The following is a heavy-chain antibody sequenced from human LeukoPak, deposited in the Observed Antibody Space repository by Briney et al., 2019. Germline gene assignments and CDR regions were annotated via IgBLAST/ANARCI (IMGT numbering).Heavy chain of an antibody. V-gene: IGHV4-59*08. J-gene: IGHJ4*02. D-gene: IGHD1-1*01. Sequence: PSQTLSLTCTVSGGSISSYYWSWIRQPPGKGLEWIGYIYNSGSTNYNPSLKSRVTISGDTSRNQVSLKLRSVTAADTAVYYCAKIRERTGTTFDSWGQGTLVTV. CDR1: GGSISSYY. CDR3: AKIRERTGTTFDS. CDR2: IYNSGST.